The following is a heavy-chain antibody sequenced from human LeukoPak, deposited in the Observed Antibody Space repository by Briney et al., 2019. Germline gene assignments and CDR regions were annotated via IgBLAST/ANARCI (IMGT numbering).Heavy chain of an antibody. D-gene: IGHD3-10*01. CDR2: IYYSGDT. Sequence: PSETLSLTCTVSGGSMSYYYWSWIRQPPGEGLEWIGYIYYSGDTNYSPSLKSRITLSVDTSKTQFSLKLRSVTAEDTAVYYCASLGSPIHEKERYGSGSYIDYWGQGTLVTVSS. CDR1: GGSMSYYY. J-gene: IGHJ4*02. CDR3: ASLGSPIHEKERYGSGSYIDY. V-gene: IGHV4-59*01.